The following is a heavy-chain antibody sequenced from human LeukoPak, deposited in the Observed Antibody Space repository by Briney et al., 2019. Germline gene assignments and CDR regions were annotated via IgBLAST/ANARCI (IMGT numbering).Heavy chain of an antibody. J-gene: IGHJ5*02. CDR1: GFTFSSYS. CDR2: ISSSSSYI. V-gene: IGHV3-21*01. D-gene: IGHD6-19*01. CDR3: ARDQWPAGGIAVASGFDP. Sequence: GGSLRLSCAASGFTFSSYSMNWVRQAPGKGLEWVSSISSSSSYIYYADSVKGRFTISRDNAKNSLYLQMNSLRAEDTAVYYCARDQWPAGGIAVASGFDPWGQGTLVTVSS.